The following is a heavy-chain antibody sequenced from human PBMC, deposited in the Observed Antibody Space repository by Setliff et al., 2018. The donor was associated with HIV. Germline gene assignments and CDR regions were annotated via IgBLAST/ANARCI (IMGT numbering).Heavy chain of an antibody. CDR2: MNPNNGNT. J-gene: IGHJ3*02. CDR1: GYNFTDYD. D-gene: IGHD4-4*01. CDR3: AGGDDYTDAFDI. Sequence: ASVKVSCKASGYNFTDYDINWVRQATGQGLEWMGWMNPNNGNTGYAEKFQGRVTMTRDTSISTAYMELSSLRSDDTAVYYCAGGDDYTDAFDIWGQGTMVTVSS. V-gene: IGHV1-8*02.